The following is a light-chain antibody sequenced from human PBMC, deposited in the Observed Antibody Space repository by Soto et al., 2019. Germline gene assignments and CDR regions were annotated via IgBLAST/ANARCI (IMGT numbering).Light chain of an antibody. CDR1: QGISNY. J-gene: IGKJ3*01. CDR3: QKYNSFGT. CDR2: AAS. Sequence: DIQMTQSPSSLSASVGGRVTITCRASQGISNYLAWYQQKPGKVPKLLIYAASTLQSGVPSRFSGSGSGTDFTLTISSLQPEDVATYYCQKYNSFGTFGPGTKVDIK. V-gene: IGKV1-27*01.